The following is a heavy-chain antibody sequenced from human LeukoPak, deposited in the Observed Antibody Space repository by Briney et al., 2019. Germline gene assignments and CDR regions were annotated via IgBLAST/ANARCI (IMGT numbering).Heavy chain of an antibody. CDR3: ARQPGMTAKSWYFDL. Sequence: GESLKISFEGSGYPFTKYWIGWVRQMPGKGLEWMGIIHPGDSHTWYSPSFQGQVTISADKSISMAYLQWSSLKASDTAMYFCARQPGMTAKSWYFDLWGRGTLVTVSS. D-gene: IGHD2-2*01. J-gene: IGHJ2*01. V-gene: IGHV5-51*01. CDR2: IHPGDSHT. CDR1: GYPFTKYW.